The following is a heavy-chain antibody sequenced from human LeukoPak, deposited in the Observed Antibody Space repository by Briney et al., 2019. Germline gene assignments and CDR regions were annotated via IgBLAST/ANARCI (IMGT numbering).Heavy chain of an antibody. Sequence: QPGGSLRLSCAASGFTFSGYGMHWVRQAPGKGLEWVAVISYDGSNKYYADSVKGRFTISRDNSKNTLYLQMNSLRAEDTAVYYCAKDGYNQGFDYWGQGTLVTVSS. V-gene: IGHV3-30*18. CDR1: GFTFSGYG. J-gene: IGHJ4*02. CDR3: AKDGYNQGFDY. D-gene: IGHD5-24*01. CDR2: ISYDGSNK.